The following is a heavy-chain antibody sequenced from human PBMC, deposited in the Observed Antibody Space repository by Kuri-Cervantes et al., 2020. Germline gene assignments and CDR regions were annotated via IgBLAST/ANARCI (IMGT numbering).Heavy chain of an antibody. J-gene: IGHJ2*01. D-gene: IGHD2-2*01. CDR1: GYTFTSYA. Sequence: SCKASGYTFTSYAMHWVRQAPGKGLEWVAVILYDGSNKYYADSVKGRFTISRDNSKNTLYVQMNSLRAEDTAVYYCARDSRGRYCSSTSCYQWYFDLWGRGTLVTVSS. V-gene: IGHV3-30*01. CDR2: ILYDGSNK. CDR3: ARDSRGRYCSSTSCYQWYFDL.